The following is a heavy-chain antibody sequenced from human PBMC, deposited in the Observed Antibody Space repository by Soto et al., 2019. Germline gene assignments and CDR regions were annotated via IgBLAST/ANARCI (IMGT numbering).Heavy chain of an antibody. V-gene: IGHV4-59*01. CDR3: ARAPDSLYSRSWYYFDY. CDR1: GGSISSYY. CDR2: IYYSGST. D-gene: IGHD6-13*01. Sequence: SETLSLTCTVSGGSISSYYWSWIRQPPGKGLEWIGYIYYSGSTNYNPSLKSRVTISVDTSKNQFSLKLSSVTAADTAVYYCARAPDSLYSRSWYYFDYWGQRNLVPVSS. J-gene: IGHJ4*02.